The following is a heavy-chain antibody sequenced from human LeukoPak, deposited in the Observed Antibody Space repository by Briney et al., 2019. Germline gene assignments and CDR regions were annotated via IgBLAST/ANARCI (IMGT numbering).Heavy chain of an antibody. CDR1: GFTISSNY. J-gene: IGHJ6*02. D-gene: IGHD4-23*01. V-gene: IGHV3-53*01. Sequence: GGSLRLSCAASGFTISSNYMSWVRQAPGKGLEWVSVIYSGGSTYYADSVKGRFTISRDNAKNSLYLQMNSLRAEDTAVYYCARGDVDYGGRYYYGMDVWGQGTTVTVSS. CDR3: ARGDVDYGGRYYYGMDV. CDR2: IYSGGST.